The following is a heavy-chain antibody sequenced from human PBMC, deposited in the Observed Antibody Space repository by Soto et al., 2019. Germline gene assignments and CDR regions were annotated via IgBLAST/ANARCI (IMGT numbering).Heavy chain of an antibody. V-gene: IGHV3-30*18. Sequence: ESGGGVVQPGRSLRLSCAASGFTFSSYGMHWVRQAPGKGLEWVAVISYDGSNKYYADSVKGRFTISRDNSKNTLYLQMNSLRAEDTAVYYCAKDFYGDYAFDYWGQGTLVTVSS. D-gene: IGHD4-17*01. CDR3: AKDFYGDYAFDY. CDR1: GFTFSSYG. CDR2: ISYDGSNK. J-gene: IGHJ4*02.